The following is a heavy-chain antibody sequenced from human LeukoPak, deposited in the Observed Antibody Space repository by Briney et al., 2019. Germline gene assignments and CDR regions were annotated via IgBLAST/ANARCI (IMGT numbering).Heavy chain of an antibody. Sequence: GGSLRLSCAASGFTVSSNYMSWVHQAPGKGLEWVSVIYSGGSTYSADSVKGRFTISRDNSKNTLYLQMNSLRAEDTAVYYCARDSNYDTSGHYYWGQGTLVTVSS. D-gene: IGHD3-22*01. CDR1: GFTVSSNY. J-gene: IGHJ4*02. V-gene: IGHV3-53*01. CDR2: IYSGGST. CDR3: ARDSNYDTSGHYY.